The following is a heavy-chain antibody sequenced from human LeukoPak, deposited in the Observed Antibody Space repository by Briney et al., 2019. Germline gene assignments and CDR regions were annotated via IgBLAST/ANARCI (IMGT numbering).Heavy chain of an antibody. CDR3: ARDIGVKRIADY. Sequence: SETLSLTCTVSGGSISSYYWSWIRQPAGKGLEWIGRIYTSGSTNYNPSLKSRVTVSVDASKNQFSLKLSSVTAADTAVYYCARDIGVKRIADYWGQGTLVTVSS. V-gene: IGHV4-4*07. J-gene: IGHJ4*02. CDR2: IYTSGST. CDR1: GGSISSYY. D-gene: IGHD2-8*01.